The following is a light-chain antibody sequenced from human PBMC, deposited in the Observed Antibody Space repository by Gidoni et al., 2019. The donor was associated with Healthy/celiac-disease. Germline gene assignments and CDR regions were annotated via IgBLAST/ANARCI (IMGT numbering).Light chain of an antibody. CDR3: QKYNSYSVT. V-gene: IGKV1-5*03. CDR2: KAS. J-gene: IGKJ1*01. CDR1: QSISSL. Sequence: DIQMTQSPSTLSASVGDRVTITCRASQSISSLLAWYQQKPGKAPKLLIYKASSLESGVPSSFSGSGSGTEFTITISSLQHDDFATYYCQKYNSYSVTFXXXTKVEIK.